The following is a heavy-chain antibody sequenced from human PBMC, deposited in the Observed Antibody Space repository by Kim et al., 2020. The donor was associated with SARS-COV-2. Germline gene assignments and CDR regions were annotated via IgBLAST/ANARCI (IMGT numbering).Heavy chain of an antibody. D-gene: IGHD6-25*01. J-gene: IGHJ5*02. CDR3: VRLNNMGGSGWFDP. CDR2: IDTKTGNP. V-gene: IGHV7-4-1*02. Sequence: ASVKVSCKASGYTFTNYVINWVRQAPGQGLEWMGWIDTKTGNPMYAQGFTGRFVFSLDTSVSTTYLQISSLKTEDTAVYYCVRLNNMGGSGWFDPWGQGTLVIVSS. CDR1: GYTFTNYV.